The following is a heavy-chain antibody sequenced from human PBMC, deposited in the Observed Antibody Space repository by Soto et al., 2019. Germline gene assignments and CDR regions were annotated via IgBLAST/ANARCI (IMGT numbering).Heavy chain of an antibody. D-gene: IGHD3-10*01. J-gene: IGHJ4*02. V-gene: IGHV4-31*03. CDR3: ARDFYGSGSYMDY. Sequence: QVQLQESGPGLVKPSQTLSLTCTVSGGSISSGGYYWSWIRQHPGKGLEWIGYIYYSGSTYYNPSLMSRVTISVDTSKNQFSLKLSSVTAADTAVYYCARDFYGSGSYMDYWGQGTLVTVSS. CDR1: GGSISSGGYY. CDR2: IYYSGST.